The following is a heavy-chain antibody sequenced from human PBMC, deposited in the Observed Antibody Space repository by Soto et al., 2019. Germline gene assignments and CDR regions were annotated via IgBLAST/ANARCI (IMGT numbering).Heavy chain of an antibody. Sequence: SVKVSCKASGYTFTSYAMHWVRQAPGQRLEWIGKIVVGSGNTNYAQKFQERVTITRDMSTSTAYMELSSLRSEDTAFYYCAAFDPGPMGFDPWGQGTLVTVSS. CDR3: AAFDPGPMGFDP. V-gene: IGHV1-58*02. J-gene: IGHJ5*02. CDR2: IVVGSGNT. CDR1: GYTFTSYA. D-gene: IGHD3-9*01.